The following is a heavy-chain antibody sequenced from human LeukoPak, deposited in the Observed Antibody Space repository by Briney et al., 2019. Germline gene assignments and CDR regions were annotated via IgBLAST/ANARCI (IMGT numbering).Heavy chain of an antibody. J-gene: IGHJ3*02. CDR3: AKEVPKGYCSGGSCLASAFDI. CDR1: GFTFDDYA. V-gene: IGHV3-9*01. CDR2: ISWNSGSI. Sequence: GRSLRLSCAASGFTFDDYAMHWVRQAPGKGLGWVSGISWNSGSIGYADSVKGRFTISRDNAKNSLYLQMNSLRAEDTALYYCAKEVPKGYCSGGSCLASAFDIWGQGTMVTVSS. D-gene: IGHD2-15*01.